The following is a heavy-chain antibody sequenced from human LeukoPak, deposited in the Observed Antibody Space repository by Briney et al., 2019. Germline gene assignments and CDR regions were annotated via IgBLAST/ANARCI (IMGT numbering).Heavy chain of an antibody. CDR1: GCTFRSYT. CDR3: AGARTPAMAAADY. J-gene: IGHJ4*02. CDR2: IIPILCIA. V-gene: IGHV1-69*02. Sequence: SVTVSCQASGCTFRSYTISGVRPAPAQGLAWMGRIIPILCIANYAQKLQDRVTITADKYTSTAYMELSSLRSEDAAVYYCAGARTPAMAAADYWGQGTLVTVSS. D-gene: IGHD5-18*01.